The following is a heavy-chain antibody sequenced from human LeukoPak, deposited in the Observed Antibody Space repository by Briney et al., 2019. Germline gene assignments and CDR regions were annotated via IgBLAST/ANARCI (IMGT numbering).Heavy chain of an antibody. CDR1: GFTFSSYS. CDR2: IRYDGSNK. V-gene: IGHV3-30*02. Sequence: GGSLRLSCAASGFTFSSYSMNWVRQAPGKGLEWVAFIRYDGSNKYYADSVKGRFTISRDNSKNTLYLQMNSLRAEDTAVYYCAKDSGYCSSTSCYTYDPWYFDLWGRGTLVTVSS. J-gene: IGHJ2*01. D-gene: IGHD2-2*02. CDR3: AKDSGYCSSTSCYTYDPWYFDL.